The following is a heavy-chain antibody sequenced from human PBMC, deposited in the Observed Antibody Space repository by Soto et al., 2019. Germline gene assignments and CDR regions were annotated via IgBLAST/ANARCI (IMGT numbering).Heavy chain of an antibody. J-gene: IGHJ4*02. V-gene: IGHV3-30-3*01. Sequence: PGGSLRLSCAASGFTFSSYAMHWVRQAPGKGLEWVAVISYDGSNKYYADSVKGRFTISRDNSKNTLYLQMNSLRAEDTAVYYCARDFQEGGTAVAGTSMYFDYWGQGTLVTVSS. CDR2: ISYDGSNK. D-gene: IGHD6-19*01. CDR3: ARDFQEGGTAVAGTSMYFDY. CDR1: GFTFSSYA.